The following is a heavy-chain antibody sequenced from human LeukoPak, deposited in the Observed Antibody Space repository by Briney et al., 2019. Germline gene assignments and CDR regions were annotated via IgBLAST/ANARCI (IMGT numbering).Heavy chain of an antibody. J-gene: IGHJ5*02. Sequence: ASVKVSCKASGYTFTGYYIHWVRQAPGQGLEWMGWIDPNSGGTNYAQKFQGRVTMTRDTSISTAYMELSRLRSDDTAVYYCARGGGGYDILTGYYIYDWFDPWGQGTLVTVSS. CDR2: IDPNSGGT. CDR1: GYTFTGYY. V-gene: IGHV1-2*02. CDR3: ARGGGGYDILTGYYIYDWFDP. D-gene: IGHD3-9*01.